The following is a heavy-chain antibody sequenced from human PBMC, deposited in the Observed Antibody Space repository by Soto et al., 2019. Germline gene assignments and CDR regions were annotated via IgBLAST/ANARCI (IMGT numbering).Heavy chain of an antibody. Sequence: VQLVESGGGVVQPGRSLRLSCAASGFTFSDYAMHWVRQAPGKGLEWVAVVSHDGRNTHYADSVKGRFTISRDSSKNTVSLEMTILRAEDTAVYYFAKGGRQWLVTSDFNYWGQGALVTVSS. CDR2: VSHDGRNT. CDR1: GFTFSDYA. J-gene: IGHJ4*02. D-gene: IGHD6-19*01. V-gene: IGHV3-30*18. CDR3: AKGGRQWLVTSDFNY.